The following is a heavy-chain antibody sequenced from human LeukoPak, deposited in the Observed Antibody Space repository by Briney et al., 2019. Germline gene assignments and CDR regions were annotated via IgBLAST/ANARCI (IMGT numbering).Heavy chain of an antibody. J-gene: IGHJ3*02. CDR2: IYYSGST. D-gene: IGHD2-15*01. CDR3: ARHVVVVAATLVSAFDI. CDR1: GGSISSGDYY. Sequence: SETLSLTCTVSGGSISSGDYYWSWIRQPPGTGLEWIGYIYYSGSTYYNPSLKSRVTISVDTSKNQFSLKLSSVTAADTAVYYCARHVVVVAATLVSAFDIWGQGTMVTVSS. V-gene: IGHV4-30-4*08.